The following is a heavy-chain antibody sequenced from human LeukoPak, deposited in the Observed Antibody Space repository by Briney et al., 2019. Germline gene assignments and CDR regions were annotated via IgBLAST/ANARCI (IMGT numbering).Heavy chain of an antibody. V-gene: IGHV4-31*03. CDR2: IYYSGTT. D-gene: IGHD1-26*01. CDR3: ARERGSYSVTFDY. Sequence: PSQTLSLTCTVSGDSISSGGYYWSWIRQHPGKGLEWIGYIYYSGTTTYNPSLKSRVTISVGTSKNQFSLNLSSVTAADTAVYYCARERGSYSVTFDYWGQGTLVTVSS. CDR1: GDSISSGGYY. J-gene: IGHJ4*02.